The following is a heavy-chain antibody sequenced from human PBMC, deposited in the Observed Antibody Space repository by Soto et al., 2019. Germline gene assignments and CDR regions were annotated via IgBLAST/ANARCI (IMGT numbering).Heavy chain of an antibody. J-gene: IGHJ4*02. D-gene: IGHD6-19*01. Sequence: SETLSLTCAVYGGSFSGYYWTWIRQPPGTGLEWIGEINHSGSTNYNPSLKSRVTISVDTSKNQFSLRLTSVTAADTAVYYCGSGGSSIDYWGQGTLVTVSS. CDR1: GGSFSGYY. V-gene: IGHV4-34*01. CDR3: GSGGSSIDY. CDR2: INHSGST.